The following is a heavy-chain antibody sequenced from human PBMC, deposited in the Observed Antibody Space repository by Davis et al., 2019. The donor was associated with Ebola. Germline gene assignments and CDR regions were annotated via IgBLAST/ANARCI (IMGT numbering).Heavy chain of an antibody. V-gene: IGHV4-34*01. J-gene: IGHJ6*02. CDR1: GGSFSGYY. CDR3: ARAITIFGVVKWYYYGMDV. Sequence: MPSETLSLTCAVYGGSFSGYYWSWIRQPPGKGLEWIGEINHSGSTNYNPSLKSLVTISVDTSKNQFSLKLSSVTAADTAVYYCARAITIFGVVKWYYYGMDVWGQGTTVTVSS. D-gene: IGHD3-3*01. CDR2: INHSGST.